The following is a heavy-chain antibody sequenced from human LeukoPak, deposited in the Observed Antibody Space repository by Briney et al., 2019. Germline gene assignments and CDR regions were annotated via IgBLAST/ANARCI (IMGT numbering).Heavy chain of an antibody. CDR1: GFTFGSYG. J-gene: IGHJ3*02. Sequence: GGSLRLSCATSGFTFGSYGMHWVRPAPGKGLEWVAFIRYDGSNKDYVDSVKGRFTISRDNSKNTLYLQMNSLRAEDTAVYYCAKVGQQLVFLGAFDIWGQGTMVTVSS. D-gene: IGHD6-13*01. CDR2: IRYDGSNK. CDR3: AKVGQQLVFLGAFDI. V-gene: IGHV3-30*02.